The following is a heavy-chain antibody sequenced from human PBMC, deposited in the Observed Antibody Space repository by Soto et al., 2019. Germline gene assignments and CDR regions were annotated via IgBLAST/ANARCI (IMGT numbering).Heavy chain of an antibody. CDR3: AKRYSCSSTSCYPRYYYYMDV. J-gene: IGHJ6*03. D-gene: IGHD2-2*01. V-gene: IGHV3-23*01. CDR1: GFTFSSYA. CDR2: ISGSGGST. Sequence: GGSLRLSCAASGFTFSSYAMSWVRQAPGKGLEWVSAISGSGGSTYYADSVKGRFTISRDNSKNTLYLQMNSLRAEDTAVYYGAKRYSCSSTSCYPRYYYYMDVWGKGTTVTVSS.